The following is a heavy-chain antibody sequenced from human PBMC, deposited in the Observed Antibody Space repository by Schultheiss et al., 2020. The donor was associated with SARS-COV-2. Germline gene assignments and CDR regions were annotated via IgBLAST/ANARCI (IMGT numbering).Heavy chain of an antibody. CDR2: IYYSGST. D-gene: IGHD2-2*01. CDR1: GGSISSYY. J-gene: IGHJ5*02. Sequence: SETLSLTCTVSGGSISSYYWSWIRQPPGKGLEWIGYIYYSGSTNYNPSLKSRVTISMDTSKNQFSLKLSSVTAADTAVYYCARDSSTSPRGNWFDPWGQGTLVTVSS. CDR3: ARDSSTSPRGNWFDP. V-gene: IGHV4-59*01.